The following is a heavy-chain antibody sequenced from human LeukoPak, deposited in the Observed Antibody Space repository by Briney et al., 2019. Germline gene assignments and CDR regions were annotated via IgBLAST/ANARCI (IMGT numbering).Heavy chain of an antibody. V-gene: IGHV4-34*01. J-gene: IGHJ2*01. CDR3: ARDGAVAGRYWYFDL. Sequence: SETLSLTCAVYGRSFSGYYWSWIRQPPGKGLEWIGEINHSGSTNYNPSLKSRVTISVDTSKNQFSLKLRSMTAADTAVYYCARDGAVAGRYWYFDLWGRGALVTVSS. CDR2: INHSGST. D-gene: IGHD6-19*01. CDR1: GRSFSGYY.